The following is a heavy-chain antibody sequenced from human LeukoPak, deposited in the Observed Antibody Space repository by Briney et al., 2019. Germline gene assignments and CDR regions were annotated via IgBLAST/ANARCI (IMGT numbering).Heavy chain of an antibody. V-gene: IGHV4-39*07. Sequence: KSSETLSLTRTVSIGSICGISYYCGSIRQPPGRGGGWIGCIYYSGSTYNNPSLKSRVTISVDTTKNQCSLKLRSVTAADTAVYYCARLQTGDYAFYIWGQGTLVTVSS. CDR3: ARLQTGDYAFYI. CDR2: IYYSGST. J-gene: IGHJ1*01. D-gene: IGHD4-17*01. CDR1: IGSICGISYY.